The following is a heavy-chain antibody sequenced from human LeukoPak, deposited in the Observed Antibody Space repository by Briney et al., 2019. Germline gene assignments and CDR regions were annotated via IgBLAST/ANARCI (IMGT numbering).Heavy chain of an antibody. V-gene: IGHV3-11*06. Sequence: GGSLRLSCAASGFTFSAYYMSWIRQAPGKGLEWVSYISGSGSYTSYADSVKGRFTISRDNSKNTLYLQMNSLRPEDTAVYYCAKDLSQKHTFDYWGQGTLVTVSS. CDR3: AKDLSQKHTFDY. J-gene: IGHJ4*02. CDR1: GFTFSAYY. CDR2: ISGSGSYT. D-gene: IGHD2/OR15-2a*01.